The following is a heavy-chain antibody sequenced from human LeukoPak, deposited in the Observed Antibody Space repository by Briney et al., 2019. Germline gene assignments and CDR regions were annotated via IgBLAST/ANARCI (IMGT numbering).Heavy chain of an antibody. V-gene: IGHV1-69*05. CDR2: SIPIFGAT. D-gene: IGHD5-24*01. J-gene: IGHJ6*03. CDR1: GGTFINYA. CDR3: ARGRWLQLYYMDV. Sequence: SVKVSCKASGGTFINYAISWVRQAPGQGLEWMGGSIPIFGATKYAQKFQGRVTIATDESTSTAYMELSSLRSEDTAVYYCARGRWLQLYYMDVWGKGTTVTVSS.